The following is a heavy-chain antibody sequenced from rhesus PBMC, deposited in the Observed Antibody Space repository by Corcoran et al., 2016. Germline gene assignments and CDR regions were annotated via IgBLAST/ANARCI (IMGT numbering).Heavy chain of an antibody. V-gene: IGHV4-106*01. CDR3: ARDGSYDYGGYFDL. CDR2: IYGSGGGT. CDR1: GGSIRDDYY. D-gene: IGHD3-16*01. J-gene: IGHJ2*01. Sequence: LQEAGPGLSNPSATLSPTCAVSGGSIRDDYYWRLLRPPPGKGLAWIGYIYGSGGGTNYNPSLKKRVTMSIDTSKNQFSLKLSSVTAADTAVYYGARDGSYDYGGYFDLWGPGTPSTSAS.